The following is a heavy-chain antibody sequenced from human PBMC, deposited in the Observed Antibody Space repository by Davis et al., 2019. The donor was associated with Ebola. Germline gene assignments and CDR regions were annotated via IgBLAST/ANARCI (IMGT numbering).Heavy chain of an antibody. CDR3: ARGARFANDY. CDR2: MNSDGSNT. CDR1: GLTFSSDW. Sequence: PGGSLRLSCAASGLTFSSDWMHWVRQVPGKGLVWVSRMNSDGSNTRYEDSVKGRFTISRDNAKNTLYLQMNSLRAEDTAVYYCARGARFANDYWGQGTLVTVSS. D-gene: IGHD3-10*01. V-gene: IGHV3-74*01. J-gene: IGHJ4*02.